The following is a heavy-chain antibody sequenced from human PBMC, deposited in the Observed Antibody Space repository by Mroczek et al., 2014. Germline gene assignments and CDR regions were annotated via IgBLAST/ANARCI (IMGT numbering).Heavy chain of an antibody. J-gene: IGHJ4*02. CDR2: IYYSGST. CDR1: GGSISSYY. V-gene: IGHV4-59*01. Sequence: QVQLVQSGPGLVKPSETLSLTCTVSGGSISSYYWSWIRQPPGKGLEWIGYIYYSGSTNYNPSLKSRVTISVDTSKNQFSLKLSSVTAADTAVYYCARGYDYWGQGTLVTVSS. CDR3: ARGYDY.